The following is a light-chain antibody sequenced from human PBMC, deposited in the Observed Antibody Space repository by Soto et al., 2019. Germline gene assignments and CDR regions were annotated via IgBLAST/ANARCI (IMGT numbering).Light chain of an antibody. CDR1: NIGSKS. V-gene: IGLV3-21*04. Sequence: SYELTQPPSVSVAPGKTARITCGGNNIGSKSVHWYQQKPGQAPVVVIYYDTDRPSGIPERFSGSNSGNTATLTISRVEAGDEADYYCQVWDSSSDHLVFGGGTKLTVL. J-gene: IGLJ3*02. CDR3: QVWDSSSDHLV. CDR2: YDT.